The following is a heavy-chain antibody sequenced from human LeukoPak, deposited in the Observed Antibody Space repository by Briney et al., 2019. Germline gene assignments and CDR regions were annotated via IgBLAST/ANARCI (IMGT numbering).Heavy chain of an antibody. CDR2: ISRSSSYI. V-gene: IGHV3-21*01. CDR3: ARDRGWELLQSDFDS. J-gene: IGHJ4*02. D-gene: IGHD1-26*01. Sequence: GGSLRLSCAASGFTFSSYSMNWVRQAPGKGLEWVSSISRSSSYIYYADSVKGRFTISRDNAKNSLYLQMNSLRAEDTAVYYCARDRGWELLQSDFDSWGQGTLVTVSS. CDR1: GFTFSSYS.